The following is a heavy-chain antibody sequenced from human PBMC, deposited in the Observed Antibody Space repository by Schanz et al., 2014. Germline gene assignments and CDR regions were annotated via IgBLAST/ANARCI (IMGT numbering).Heavy chain of an antibody. CDR3: FSMHYGNSVY. CDR2: IGGSGGTT. Sequence: EVQLVESGGGLVQPGGSLRLSCAASGFTFSYYGMTWVRQAPGKGLEWVSTIGGSGGTTYYADSVRGRFTISRDNSKNTLFLQMNSLQTDDTAVYYCFSMHYGNSVYWGQGTLVTVSS. J-gene: IGHJ4*02. D-gene: IGHD3-3*02. V-gene: IGHV3-23*04. CDR1: GFTFSYYG.